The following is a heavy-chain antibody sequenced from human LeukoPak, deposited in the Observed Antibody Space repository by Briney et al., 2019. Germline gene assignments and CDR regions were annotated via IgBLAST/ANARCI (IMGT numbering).Heavy chain of an antibody. CDR1: GFTFSSYS. J-gene: IGHJ3*02. D-gene: IGHD6-6*01. Sequence: PGGSLRLSCAASGFTFSSYSMNWVRQAPGKGLEWVSSISSSSSYIYYADSVKGRFTISRDNAKNSLYLQMNSPRAEDTAVYYCARGRIAARPYAFDIWGQGTMVTVSS. CDR3: ARGRIAARPYAFDI. CDR2: ISSSSSYI. V-gene: IGHV3-21*01.